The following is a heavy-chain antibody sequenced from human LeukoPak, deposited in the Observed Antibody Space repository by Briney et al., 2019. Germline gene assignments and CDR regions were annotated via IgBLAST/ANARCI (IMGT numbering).Heavy chain of an antibody. CDR1: GGSLTITSYY. D-gene: IGHD1-1*01. Sequence: SSLTLSLTCSVSGGSLTITSYYWTWIRHHPEKGLEWIGYIHPSGTTYYNPSLQSRVTMSLDTSQNLFSLKLTSVTAADTAMYYCARGQDPFKTGYWGQGTLVTVSS. V-gene: IGHV4-31*03. CDR2: IHPSGTT. CDR3: ARGQDPFKTGY. J-gene: IGHJ4*02.